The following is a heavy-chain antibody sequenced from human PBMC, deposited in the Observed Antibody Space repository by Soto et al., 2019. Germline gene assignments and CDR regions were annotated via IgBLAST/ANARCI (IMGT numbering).Heavy chain of an antibody. D-gene: IGHD6-13*01. CDR1: GYTFTSYA. CDR2: INAGNGNT. V-gene: IGHV1-3*01. J-gene: IGHJ4*02. CDR3: AREDSSRWSIDY. Sequence: ASVKVSCKASGYTFTSYAMHWVRQAPGQRLEWMGWINAGNGNTKYSQKFQGRVTMTTDTSTSTAYMELRSLRSDDTAVYYCAREDSSRWSIDYWGQGTLVTVSS.